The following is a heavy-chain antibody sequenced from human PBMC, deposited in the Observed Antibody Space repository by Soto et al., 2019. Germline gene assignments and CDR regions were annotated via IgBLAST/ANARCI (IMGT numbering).Heavy chain of an antibody. CDR3: LVASAAY. CDR1: GFTFSSYV. Sequence: PGGSLRLSCSASGFTFSSYVMNWVRQAPGKGLEYVSGITSNGGSTFYADSVKGRFIISRDNSQNTVYLQMSSLTTADPAVYYWLVASAAYWGXGT. D-gene: IGHD6-13*01. V-gene: IGHV3-64D*06. J-gene: IGHJ4*02. CDR2: ITSNGGST.